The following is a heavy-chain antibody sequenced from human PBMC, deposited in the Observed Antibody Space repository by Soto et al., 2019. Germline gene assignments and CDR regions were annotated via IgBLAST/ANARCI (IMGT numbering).Heavy chain of an antibody. V-gene: IGHV4-30-4*01. Sequence: SETLSLTCTVSGGSISSGDYYWSWIRQPPGKGLEWIGYIYYSGSTYYNPSLKSRVTISVDTSKNQFSLKLSSVTAADTAVYYCARAGVDYYYYGMDVWGQGTTVTVSS. CDR3: ARAGVDYYYYGMDV. D-gene: IGHD3-10*01. CDR2: IYYSGST. CDR1: GGSISSGDYY. J-gene: IGHJ6*02.